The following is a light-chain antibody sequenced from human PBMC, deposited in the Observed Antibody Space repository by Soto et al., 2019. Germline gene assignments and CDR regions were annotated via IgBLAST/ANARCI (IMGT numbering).Light chain of an antibody. V-gene: IGKV3-20*01. CDR3: QQYGALPPT. CDR2: GAS. J-gene: IGKJ4*01. Sequence: EXXXTXXXXALSLSPGERVTLSCRASQTVSNTYLAWYQQKSGQAPKFLIYGASNRATGIPDRFSGSGSGTDFTLTISRLEPEDFAVYYCQQYGALPPTFGGGTKVEIK. CDR1: QTVSNTY.